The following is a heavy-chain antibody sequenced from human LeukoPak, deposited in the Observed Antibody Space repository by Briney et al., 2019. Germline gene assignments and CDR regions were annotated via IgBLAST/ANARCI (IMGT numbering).Heavy chain of an antibody. Sequence: GESLRLSCSASGCTFSTYWMSWVRQPPGKGLQWVANVRPDGREQRYVDSVKGRLTISRDNAKNLVYLQMNSLRTDDTGVYYCARGPDYDILADYFDYWGQGTLVTVSS. V-gene: IGHV3-7*01. J-gene: IGHJ4*02. CDR2: VRPDGREQ. D-gene: IGHD3-9*01. CDR1: GCTFSTYW. CDR3: ARGPDYDILADYFDY.